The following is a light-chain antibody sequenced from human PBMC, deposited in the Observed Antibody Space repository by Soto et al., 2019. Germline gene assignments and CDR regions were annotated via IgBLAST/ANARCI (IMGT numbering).Light chain of an antibody. CDR1: QSVSSY. CDR3: QQRSNWPPYT. V-gene: IGKV3-11*01. J-gene: IGKJ2*01. Sequence: EIVLTQSPATLSLSPGERATLSCRASQSVSSYLAWYQQKPGQAPRLLIYDASNRATGIPARFSGSGSGTDFTLNISSIEPEDFAVYYCQQRSNWPPYTFGQGTKLDIK. CDR2: DAS.